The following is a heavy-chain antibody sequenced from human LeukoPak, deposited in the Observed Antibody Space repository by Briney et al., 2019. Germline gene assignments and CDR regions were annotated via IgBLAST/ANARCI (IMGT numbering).Heavy chain of an antibody. D-gene: IGHD2-2*01. J-gene: IGHJ6*03. CDR2: IYYSGST. V-gene: IGHV4-59*08. CDR1: GGSISSYY. Sequence: NPSETLSLTCTVAGGSISSYYWSWIRQPPGKGLEWIGYIYYSGSTNYNPSLKSRVTISVDTSKNQFSLKLSSVTAADTAVYYCARTPIVVVPKYYMDVWGKGTTVTVSS. CDR3: ARTPIVVVPKYYMDV.